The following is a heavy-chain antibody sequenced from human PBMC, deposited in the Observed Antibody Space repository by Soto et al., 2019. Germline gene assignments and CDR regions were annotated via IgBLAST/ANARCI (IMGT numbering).Heavy chain of an antibody. V-gene: IGHV3-33*01. D-gene: IGHD2-8*02. CDR3: ARSGDCTGTSCHLRGPFES. J-gene: IGHJ4*02. Sequence: QVQLVESGGGVVQPGRSLRLSCAASGFTFSLYAIHWVRQAPGKGLEWVAAIWGDGSDKKYADSVKGRFTVSRDNSKNTLYLQMNSLTDEDTAVYFCARSGDCTGTSCHLRGPFESWGPGTLVTVSS. CDR2: IWGDGSDK. CDR1: GFTFSLYA.